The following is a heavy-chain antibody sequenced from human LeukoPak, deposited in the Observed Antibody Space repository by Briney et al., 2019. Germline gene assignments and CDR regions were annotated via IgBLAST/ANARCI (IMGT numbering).Heavy chain of an antibody. J-gene: IGHJ3*02. Sequence: SVKVSCKASGGGFTFTSHAISWVRQAPGQGLEWMGGLIPIYGSPNYAQKFQGRVTITSDESTRTVYMELSSLRPEDSAVHYCAGFFYDNSGDAFDIWGQGTVVTVSS. CDR2: LIPIYGSP. CDR3: AGFFYDNSGDAFDI. CDR1: GGGFTFTSHA. D-gene: IGHD3-22*01. V-gene: IGHV1-69*01.